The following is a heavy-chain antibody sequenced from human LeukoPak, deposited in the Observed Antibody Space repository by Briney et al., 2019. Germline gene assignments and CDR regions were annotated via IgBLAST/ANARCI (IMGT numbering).Heavy chain of an antibody. J-gene: IGHJ4*02. D-gene: IGHD1-1*01. Sequence: PGGSLRLSCAASGLSVSSNYMTWVRQAPGKGLEWVSVIYSGGATYYADSLKGRFTISRDNSKNALYLQMNSLRPEDTAVYYCACRTRWPQVAIDYWGQGTLVTVSS. CDR1: GLSVSSNY. V-gene: IGHV3-66*01. CDR3: ACRTRWPQVAIDY. CDR2: IYSGGAT.